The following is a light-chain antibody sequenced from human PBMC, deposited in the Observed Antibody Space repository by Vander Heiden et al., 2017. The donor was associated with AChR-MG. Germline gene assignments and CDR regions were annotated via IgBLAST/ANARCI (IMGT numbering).Light chain of an antibody. V-gene: IGLV3-21*04. Sequence: SYVLTPPTSVSVAPGKTAGITCGAINLGSKTVHWYQQRPGQAPVVVISYDSDRPSGIPERFSGSNSGNTATLTVSRVEAGDEADYYCQVWDSSSDHVLFGGGTKLTVL. CDR3: QVWDSSSDHVL. CDR1: NLGSKT. J-gene: IGLJ3*02. CDR2: YDS.